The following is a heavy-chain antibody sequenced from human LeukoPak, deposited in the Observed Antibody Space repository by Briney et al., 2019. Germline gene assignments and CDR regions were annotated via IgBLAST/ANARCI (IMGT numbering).Heavy chain of an antibody. Sequence: PGGSLRLSCAASGFTVSSNYMSWVRQAPGKGLEWVAFIRYDGSNKYYADSVKGRFAISRDNSKNTLYLQMNSLRAEDTAVYYCAKDRRTTVTTPAVSFDYWGQGTLVTVSS. CDR1: GFTVSSNY. CDR2: IRYDGSNK. J-gene: IGHJ4*02. V-gene: IGHV3-30*02. CDR3: AKDRRTTVTTPAVSFDY. D-gene: IGHD4-17*01.